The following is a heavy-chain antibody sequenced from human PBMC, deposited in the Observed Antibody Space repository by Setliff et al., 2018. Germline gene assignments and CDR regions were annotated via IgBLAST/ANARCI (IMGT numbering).Heavy chain of an antibody. J-gene: IGHJ4*01. Sequence: PGGSLRLSCAASGFTFSSYSMNWVRQAPGKGLEWVSYISSYSSTIYYADSVKSRFTISRDNCRNTLYLQMNSLRVEDTALYYCVKDRVPDGVWKFNFWGHGTLVTVSS. V-gene: IGHV3-48*01. CDR1: GFTFSSYS. D-gene: IGHD1-1*01. CDR2: ISSYSSTI. CDR3: VKDRVPDGVWKFNF.